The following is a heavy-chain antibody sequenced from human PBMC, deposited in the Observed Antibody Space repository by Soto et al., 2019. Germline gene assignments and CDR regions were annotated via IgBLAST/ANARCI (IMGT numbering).Heavy chain of an antibody. CDR1: GFSLSGYY. V-gene: IGHV3-11*01. CDR3: ARDFRNKGMDV. J-gene: IGHJ6*02. CDR2: ISGPGSSI. Sequence: GGSLRLSRVASGFSLSGYYMTWIRQAPGKGLEWLSYISGPGSSIFYKDSVKGRFIISRDNPKNSLYLQMNSLRAEDTAVYYCARDFRNKGMDVSGQGPTVTVSS.